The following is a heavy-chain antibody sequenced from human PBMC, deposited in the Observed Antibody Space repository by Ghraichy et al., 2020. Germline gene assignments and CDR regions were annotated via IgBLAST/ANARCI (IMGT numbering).Heavy chain of an antibody. CDR3: AKSAYGQDGFDI. J-gene: IGHJ3*02. CDR2: ISGSGGST. CDR1: GFTFSSYA. Sequence: GESLNISCAASGFTFSSYAMNWVRQAPGKGLEWVSTISGSGGSTYYADSVKGRFTISRDNSKNTLYLHMNSLRAEDTAVYYCAKSAYGQDGFDIWGQGTMVTVSS. D-gene: IGHD2-21*01. V-gene: IGHV3-23*01.